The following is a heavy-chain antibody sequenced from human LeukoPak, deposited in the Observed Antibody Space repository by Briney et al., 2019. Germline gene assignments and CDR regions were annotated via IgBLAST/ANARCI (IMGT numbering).Heavy chain of an antibody. CDR1: GFTFSSYA. J-gene: IGHJ5*02. V-gene: IGHV3-30*02. D-gene: IGHD4-23*01. Sequence: TGGSLRLSCAASGFTFSSYAMTWVRQAPGKGLEWVAFIRYDGSNKYYADSVKGRFTISRDNAKNSLYLQMNSLRAEDTAVYYCAGYPGADYGGNRRFDPWGQGTLVTVSS. CDR3: AGYPGADYGGNRRFDP. CDR2: IRYDGSNK.